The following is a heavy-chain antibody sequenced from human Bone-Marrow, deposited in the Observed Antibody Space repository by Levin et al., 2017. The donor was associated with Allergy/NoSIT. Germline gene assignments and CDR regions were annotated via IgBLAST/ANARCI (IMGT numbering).Heavy chain of an antibody. CDR1: GLSFSTYA. J-gene: IGHJ4*02. CDR3: ARDWGVAVAGISYYFDD. CDR2: ISGSGDKR. V-gene: IGHV3-23*01. Sequence: PGGSLRLSCAASGLSFSTYAMSWVRQAPGKGLEWVSAISGSGDKRYYVDSVKGRFTISRDNSKNTLYLQMNSLRAEDTAVYYCARDWGVAVAGISYYFDDWGQGTLVTVSS. D-gene: IGHD6-13*01.